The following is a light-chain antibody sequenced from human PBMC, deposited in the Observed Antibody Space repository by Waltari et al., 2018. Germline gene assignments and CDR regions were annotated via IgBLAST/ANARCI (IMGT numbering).Light chain of an antibody. Sequence: SYELTQPPSVSVSPGQTASITCSGDKLGDKDAYWYQQKPGQSPVLVIYQDTKRPSGIPERFSGSNSGNTATLTISGTQAVDDADYYCQAWDSSTGVFGGGTKLTVL. J-gene: IGLJ2*01. CDR3: QAWDSSTGV. CDR2: QDT. CDR1: KLGDKD. V-gene: IGLV3-1*01.